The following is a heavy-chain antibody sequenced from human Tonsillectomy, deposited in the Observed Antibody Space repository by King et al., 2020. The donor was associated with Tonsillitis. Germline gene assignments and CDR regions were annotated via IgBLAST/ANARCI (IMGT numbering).Heavy chain of an antibody. J-gene: IGHJ6*03. CDR3: AKLLRSGYHLYYMDV. V-gene: IGHV3-23*04. CDR2: ISDSAGGT. CDR1: GFTFSSFA. Sequence: VQLVESGGGLVQPGGSLRLSCAASGFTFSSFAMTWVRQAPGKGLEWVSSISDSAGGTYYADAINGRFTISRDNSKNTLYLHVNGLRAEDTAVYYCAKLLRSGYHLYYMDVWGKGTTVTVSS. D-gene: IGHD3-3*01.